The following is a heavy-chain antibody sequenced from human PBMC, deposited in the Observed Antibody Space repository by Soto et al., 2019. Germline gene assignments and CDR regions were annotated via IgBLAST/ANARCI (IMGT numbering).Heavy chain of an antibody. CDR2: IYPADSDT. D-gene: IGHD3-16*01. Sequence: GEPLKISCKSSGYSFPSEWIGWVRQMPGKGLEWMGSIYPADSDTRYSPAFQGQVTISADKSIRTAYLQWNSLKASDTAMYYCARITHSNKSYYYYFFCIGVWGQGTTVTVPS. CDR1: GYSFPSEW. CDR3: ARITHSNKSYYYYFFCIGV. J-gene: IGHJ6*02. V-gene: IGHV5-51*01.